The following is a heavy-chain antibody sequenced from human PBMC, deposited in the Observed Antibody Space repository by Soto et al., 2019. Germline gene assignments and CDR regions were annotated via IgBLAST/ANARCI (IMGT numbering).Heavy chain of an antibody. CDR2: IYHSGST. V-gene: IGHV4-30-2*01. CDR3: ARSTVNDAFDI. D-gene: IGHD4-17*01. Sequence: PSETLSLTCAVSGGSISSGGYSWSWIRQPPGKGLEWTGYIYHSGSTYYNPSLKSRVTISVDRSKNQFSLKLSSVTAADTAVYYCARSTVNDAFDIWGQGTMVTVSS. J-gene: IGHJ3*02. CDR1: GGSISSGGYS.